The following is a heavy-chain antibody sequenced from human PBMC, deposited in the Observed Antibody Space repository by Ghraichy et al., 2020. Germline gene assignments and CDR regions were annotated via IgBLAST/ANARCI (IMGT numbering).Heavy chain of an antibody. CDR3: STTDYGALLRYYNDGMDF. D-gene: IGHD3-10*01. CDR1: GFTFSNAW. Sequence: GGSLRLSCAASGFTFSNAWMTWVRQAPGKGLEWVGRIKSKVDGGTTDYGAHVKGRFTISREDSKNMLFLQMNNLKTEDTAVYYCSTTDYGALLRYYNDGMDFWGQGTTVTVSS. V-gene: IGHV3-15*01. J-gene: IGHJ6*02. CDR2: IKSKVDGGTT.